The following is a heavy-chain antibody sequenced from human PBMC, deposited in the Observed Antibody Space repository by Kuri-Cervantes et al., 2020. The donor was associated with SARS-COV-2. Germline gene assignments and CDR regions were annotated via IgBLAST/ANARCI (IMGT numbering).Heavy chain of an antibody. CDR3: ARSYSGSYWGHFDY. CDR2: ISSSGNNM. V-gene: IGHV3-11*04. J-gene: IGHJ4*02. Sequence: GESLKISCAASGFIFNDYCMGWIRQAPGKGLEWVSYISSSGNNMYYADSVKGRFTISRDDAKNSLHLQMNSLRAEDTAVYYCARSYSGSYWGHFDYWGQGTLVTVSS. D-gene: IGHD1-26*01. CDR1: GFIFNDYC.